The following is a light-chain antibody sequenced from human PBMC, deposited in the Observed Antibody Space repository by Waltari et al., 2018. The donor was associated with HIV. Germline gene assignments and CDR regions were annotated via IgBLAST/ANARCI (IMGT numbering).Light chain of an antibody. Sequence: DIVMTHAPDSLDVSLGERATINCKSSQSVLYSYNNKNYLAWYQQKSGQPPKLLISWASTRESGVPDRFSGSGSGTDFTLTISSLQAEDVAVYYCQQHYDSPITFGQGTRLEIK. CDR3: QQHYDSPIT. CDR2: WAS. J-gene: IGKJ5*01. V-gene: IGKV4-1*01. CDR1: QSVLYSYNNKNY.